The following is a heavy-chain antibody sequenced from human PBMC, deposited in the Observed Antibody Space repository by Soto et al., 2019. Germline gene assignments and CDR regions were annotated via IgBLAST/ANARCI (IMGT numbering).Heavy chain of an antibody. Sequence: PGGSLTLSCAAAGFDFEDYAVHWVRQVPGKGLEWVSLTNSDGTDSYYMDSVKGRFTISRDNAKSTLYLQMDRLRPEDTALYFCAKSLYYYDSSPLDHWGQGTLVTVSS. J-gene: IGHJ4*02. D-gene: IGHD3-22*01. CDR3: AKSLYYYDSSPLDH. CDR1: GFDFEDYA. V-gene: IGHV3-43D*04. CDR2: TNSDGTDS.